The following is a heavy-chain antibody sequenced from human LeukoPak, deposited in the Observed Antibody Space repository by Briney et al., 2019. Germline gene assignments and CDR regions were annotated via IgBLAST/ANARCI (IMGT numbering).Heavy chain of an antibody. Sequence: PSETLSLTCTVSGGSISSGDYYWSWIRQPPGKGLEWHGYFYYSGSTYYNPSLKSRVTISVDTSKNQFSLKLSSVTPADTAVYYCAREVVPAAMPLYYFDYWGQGTLVTVSS. CDR2: FYYSGST. V-gene: IGHV4-30-4*08. J-gene: IGHJ4*02. D-gene: IGHD2-2*01. CDR3: AREVVPAAMPLYYFDY. CDR1: GGSISSGDYY.